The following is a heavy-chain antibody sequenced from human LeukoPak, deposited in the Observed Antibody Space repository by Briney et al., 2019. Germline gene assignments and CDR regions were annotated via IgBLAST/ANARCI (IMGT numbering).Heavy chain of an antibody. V-gene: IGHV1-46*01. CDR2: LNPSGGST. CDR1: GYTVTSYY. Sequence: ASVKVSCKASGYTVTSYYMHWVRQAPGQGIEWMGILNPSGGSTSYAQKFQGRATLTRATSTSTVYMELSSLRSEDTAVYYCASVYNYGMDVWGQGTTVIVSS. J-gene: IGHJ6*02. CDR3: ASVYNYGMDV.